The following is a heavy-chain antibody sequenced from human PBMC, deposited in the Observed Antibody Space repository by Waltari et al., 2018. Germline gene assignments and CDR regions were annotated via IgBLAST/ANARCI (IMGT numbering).Heavy chain of an antibody. Sequence: EVQLVQSGAEVKKPGESLKISCKGSGYSFTSYWIGWVRQMPGKGLGWMGILSPGDSDTRYSPSFQGQVTISADKSISTAYLQWSSLKASDTAMYYCARQRDYYDSSHDPLRDAFDIWGQGTMVTVSS. CDR1: GYSFTSYW. V-gene: IGHV5-51*01. J-gene: IGHJ3*02. D-gene: IGHD3-22*01. CDR2: LSPGDSDT. CDR3: ARQRDYYDSSHDPLRDAFDI.